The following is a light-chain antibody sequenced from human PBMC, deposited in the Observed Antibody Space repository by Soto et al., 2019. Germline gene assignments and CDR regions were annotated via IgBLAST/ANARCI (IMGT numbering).Light chain of an antibody. CDR1: SSDIGSHNF. Sequence: QSVLTQPASVSGSPGQSITISCTGTSSDIGSHNFVSWYQQRPGKAPKLMIFEVTKRPSGVSNRFSASKSGNTASLTISGVQAEDEADYYCCSSAGTTTWVFGGGTKLTVL. CDR3: CSSAGTTTWV. V-gene: IGLV2-23*02. CDR2: EVT. J-gene: IGLJ3*02.